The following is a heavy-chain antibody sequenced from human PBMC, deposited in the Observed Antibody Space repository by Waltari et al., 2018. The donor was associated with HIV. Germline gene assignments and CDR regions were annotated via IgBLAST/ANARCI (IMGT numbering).Heavy chain of an antibody. V-gene: IGHV4-59*01. J-gene: IGHJ5*02. CDR3: ARFHLYSNYAPSFVAWFDP. D-gene: IGHD4-4*01. CDR2: IYYSGST. CDR1: GGSIRSYY. Sequence: QVQLQESGPGLVKPSETLSLTCTVSGGSIRSYYWSWIRQPPGQGLEWIGYIYYSGSTNYNPSLKSRVTISVDTSKNQFSLKLSSVTAADTAVYYCARFHLYSNYAPSFVAWFDPWGQGTLVTVSS.